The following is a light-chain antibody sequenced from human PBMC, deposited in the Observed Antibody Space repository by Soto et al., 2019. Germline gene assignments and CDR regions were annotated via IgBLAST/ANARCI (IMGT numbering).Light chain of an antibody. CDR2: GAS. J-gene: IGKJ5*01. CDR1: QSVSSN. CDR3: QQYNNGPPIT. Sequence: EIVMTQSPATLSVCPGERATLSCRASQSVSSNLAWYQQKPGQAPRLLIYGASTRATGIPARFSGSGSGTEFTLTISSLQSEDFAVYYCQQYNNGPPITFGQGTRLAIK. V-gene: IGKV3-15*01.